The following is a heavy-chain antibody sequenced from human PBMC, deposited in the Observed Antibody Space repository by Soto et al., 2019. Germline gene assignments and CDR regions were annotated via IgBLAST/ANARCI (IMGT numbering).Heavy chain of an antibody. V-gene: IGHV4-4*02. J-gene: IGHJ4*02. Sequence: QMQLQESGPGLVKPSGTLSLTCAVSGGSISSSNWWSWVRQPPGKGLEWIGEIFHSGSANYNPSLKTRVTISVDKSENQFSLKLSSVTAADTALYYCARQGEQQQLVRRAFDYWGQGTLVTVSS. D-gene: IGHD6-13*01. CDR1: GGSISSSNW. CDR3: ARQGEQQQLVRRAFDY. CDR2: IFHSGSA.